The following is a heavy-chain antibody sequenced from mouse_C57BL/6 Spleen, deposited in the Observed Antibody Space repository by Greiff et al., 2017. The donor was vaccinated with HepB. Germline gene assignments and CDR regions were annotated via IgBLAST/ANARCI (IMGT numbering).Heavy chain of an antibody. CDR3: ARDTTVVALYYYAMDY. CDR2: IHPNSGST. CDR1: GYTFTSYW. Sequence: QVQLQQPGAGLVKPGASVKLSCKASGYTFTSYWMHWVKQRPGQGLEWIGMIHPNSGSTNYNEKFKSKATLTVDKSSSTAYMQLSSLTSEDSAVYYCARDTTVVALYYYAMDYWGQGTSVTVSS. V-gene: IGHV1-64*01. J-gene: IGHJ4*01. D-gene: IGHD1-1*01.